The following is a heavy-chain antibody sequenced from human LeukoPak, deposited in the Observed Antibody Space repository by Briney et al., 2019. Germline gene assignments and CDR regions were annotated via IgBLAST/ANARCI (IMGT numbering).Heavy chain of an antibody. Sequence: SETLSLTCAVYGGSFSGYYWSWIRQPPGKGLEWIGEINHSGSTNYNPSLKSRVTISVDTSKNQFSLKLSSVTAADTAVYYCARGVNYDFWSGYYPIYFDYWGQGTLVTVFS. J-gene: IGHJ4*02. CDR2: INHSGST. CDR3: ARGVNYDFWSGYYPIYFDY. D-gene: IGHD3-3*01. V-gene: IGHV4-34*01. CDR1: GGSFSGYY.